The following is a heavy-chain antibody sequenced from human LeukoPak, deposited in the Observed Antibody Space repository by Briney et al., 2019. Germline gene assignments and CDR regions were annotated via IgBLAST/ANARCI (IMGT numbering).Heavy chain of an antibody. J-gene: IGHJ6*03. CDR2: INTNTGNP. CDR3: ARRIAAAGYYYYYYYMDV. Sequence: GASVKVSCKASGYTFTSYAMNWVRQAPGQGLEWMGWINTNTGNPTYAQGFTGRFVFSLDTSVSTAYLQISSLKAEDTAVYYCARRIAAAGYYYYYYYMDVWGKGTTVTVSS. CDR1: GYTFTSYA. V-gene: IGHV7-4-1*02. D-gene: IGHD6-13*01.